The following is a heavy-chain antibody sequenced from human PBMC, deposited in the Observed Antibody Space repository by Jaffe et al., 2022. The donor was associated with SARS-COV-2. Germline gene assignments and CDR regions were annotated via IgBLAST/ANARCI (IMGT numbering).Heavy chain of an antibody. CDR1: GGSFSGYY. Sequence: QVQLQQWGAGLLKPSETLSLTCAVYGGSFSGYYWSWIRQPPGKGLEWIGEINHSGSTNYNPSLKSRVTISVDTSKNQFSLKLSSVTAADTAVYYCARGLWRATFQHWGQGTLVTVSS. V-gene: IGHV4-34*01. J-gene: IGHJ1*01. CDR3: ARGLWRATFQH. CDR2: INHSGST. D-gene: IGHD1-26*01.